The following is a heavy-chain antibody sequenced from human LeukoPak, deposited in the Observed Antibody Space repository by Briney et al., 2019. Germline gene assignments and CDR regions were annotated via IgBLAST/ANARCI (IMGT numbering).Heavy chain of an antibody. CDR1: GCTFSRYA. Sequence: GGSLRLSCAASGCTFSRYAMYWVRQAPGKGLEWVSGISGSGNSTFYADSVKGRFTISRDNSKNTLYLQMNSLRAEDTAVYYCAKAYYYGSGRAFDIWGQGTMLTVSS. V-gene: IGHV3-23*01. D-gene: IGHD3-10*01. CDR3: AKAYYYGSGRAFDI. J-gene: IGHJ3*02. CDR2: ISGSGNST.